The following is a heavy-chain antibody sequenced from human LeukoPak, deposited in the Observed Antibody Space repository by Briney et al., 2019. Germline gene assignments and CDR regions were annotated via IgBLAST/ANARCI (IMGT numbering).Heavy chain of an antibody. Sequence: GESLQISCKGSGYNFTNYWIGGVRQLPGKGLEWMGIVYPGDSDTRYSPSFQGQVTISADKSISTAYLHWSSLKASDSAMYYCTRRSGGVSYDYWGQGTLVTVSS. V-gene: IGHV5-51*01. CDR3: TRRSGGVSYDY. CDR1: GYNFTNYW. D-gene: IGHD2-15*01. J-gene: IGHJ4*02. CDR2: VYPGDSDT.